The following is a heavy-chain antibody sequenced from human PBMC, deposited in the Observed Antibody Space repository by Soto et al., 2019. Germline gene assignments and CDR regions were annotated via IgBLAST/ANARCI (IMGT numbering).Heavy chain of an antibody. Sequence: GGSLRLSCAASGFTFSSYSMNWVRQAPGKGLEWVSSISSSSSYIYYADSVKGRFTISRENARNSLYLQMNSLRAEDTAVYYCARDSGSRYDILTGYSDYWGQGTLVTVSS. CDR2: ISSSSSYI. J-gene: IGHJ4*02. CDR1: GFTFSSYS. V-gene: IGHV3-21*01. CDR3: ARDSGSRYDILTGYSDY. D-gene: IGHD3-9*01.